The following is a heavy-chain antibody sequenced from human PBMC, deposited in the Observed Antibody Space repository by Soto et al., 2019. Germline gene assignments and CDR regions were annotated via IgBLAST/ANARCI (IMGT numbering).Heavy chain of an antibody. Sequence: EVQLVESGGGLVQPGRSLRLSCAASGFTFDDHAMHWVRQVPGKGLEWVSGISWNSGNIGYADAVKGRFTISRDNAETSLYLKMNSLRVEDTALYYCVRDMDVSGYARFDYWGQGPLVTVSS. D-gene: IGHD3-22*01. CDR3: VRDMDVSGYARFDY. J-gene: IGHJ4*02. V-gene: IGHV3-9*01. CDR2: ISWNSGNI. CDR1: GFTFDDHA.